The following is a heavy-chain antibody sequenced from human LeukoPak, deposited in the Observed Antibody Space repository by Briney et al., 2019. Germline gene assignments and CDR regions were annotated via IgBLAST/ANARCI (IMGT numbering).Heavy chain of an antibody. CDR1: GFTFSSDA. V-gene: IGHV3-53*01. D-gene: IGHD3-16*01. Sequence: GGSLRLSCAGTGFTFSSDAMGWVRQAPGKGLEWVSVIYSGGSTYYADSVKGRFTISRDNSKNTLYLQMNSLRAEDTAVYYCARANDPDYWGQGTLVTVSS. CDR3: ARANDPDY. J-gene: IGHJ4*02. CDR2: IYSGGST.